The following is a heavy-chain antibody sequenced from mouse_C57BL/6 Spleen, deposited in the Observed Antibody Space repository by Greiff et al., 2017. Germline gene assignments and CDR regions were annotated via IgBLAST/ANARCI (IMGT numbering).Heavy chain of an antibody. J-gene: IGHJ1*03. D-gene: IGHD1-1*01. CDR2: IRSKSNNYAT. CDR1: GFSFNTYA. CDR3: VRHEVVSYWYFDV. Sequence: EVQLVESGGGLVQPKGSLKLSCAASGFSFNTYAMNWVRQAPGKGLEWVARIRSKSNNYATYYADSVKDRFTISRDDSESMLYLQMNNLKTEDTAMYDCVRHEVVSYWYFDVWGTGTTVTVSS. V-gene: IGHV10-1*01.